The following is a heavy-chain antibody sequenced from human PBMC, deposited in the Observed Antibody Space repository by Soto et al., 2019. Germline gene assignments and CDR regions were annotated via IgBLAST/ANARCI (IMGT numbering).Heavy chain of an antibody. CDR2: LFWDDDE. V-gene: IGHV2-5*02. J-gene: IGHJ5*02. CDR1: GFSLSDVGVG. CDR3: ARQVEVSRYAIET. Sequence: QISLKESGPTLVKPTQPLTLTCTFSGFSLSDVGVGVGGIRQSPGKALEWLAVLFWDDDERFRPSLENRVTHSKDTSNNQVLLTMTNMDTVDAGAHLCARQVEVSRYAIETWGQGSLVIVSP. D-gene: IGHD5-12*01.